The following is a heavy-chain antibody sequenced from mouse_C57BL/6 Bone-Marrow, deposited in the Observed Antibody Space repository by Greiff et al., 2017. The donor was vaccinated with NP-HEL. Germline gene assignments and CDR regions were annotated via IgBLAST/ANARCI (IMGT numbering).Heavy chain of an antibody. CDR1: GYTFTSYW. V-gene: IGHV1-64*01. J-gene: IGHJ1*03. D-gene: IGHD2-3*01. CDR3: AREDGYDGYPPYWYFDV. Sequence: QVQLQQPGAELVKPGASVKLSCKASGYTFTSYWMHWVKQSPGQGLEWIGMIHPNSGSTNYNEKFKSKATLTVDKSSSTAYMQLSSLTSEDSAVYYCAREDGYDGYPPYWYFDVWGTGTTVTVSS. CDR2: IHPNSGST.